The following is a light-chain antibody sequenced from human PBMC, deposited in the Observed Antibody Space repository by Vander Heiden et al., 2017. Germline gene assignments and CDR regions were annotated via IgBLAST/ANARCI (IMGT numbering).Light chain of an antibody. J-gene: IGLJ2*01. V-gene: IGLV3-1*01. CDR2: QDS. Sequence: SYELTQPPSVSVSPGQTASITCSGDKLGDKYACWYQQKPGQSPVLVIYQDSKRPSGIPVRFSGSNSGNTATLTISGTQAMDEADYYCQAWDSSTLGVFGGGTKLTVL. CDR3: QAWDSSTLGV. CDR1: KLGDKY.